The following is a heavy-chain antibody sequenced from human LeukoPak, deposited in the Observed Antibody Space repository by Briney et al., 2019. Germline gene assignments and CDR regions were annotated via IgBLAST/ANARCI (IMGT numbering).Heavy chain of an antibody. D-gene: IGHD3-10*01. Sequence: GGSLRLSCAASGFTFSSYAMSWVRQAPGKGLEWVANIHKDGSAKRYVDSVKGRFTISRDNAKSSLYLQMNSLRDEDTAVYYCTRDRGFGADDYWGQGSLVSVSS. CDR2: IHKDGSAK. CDR1: GFTFSSYA. J-gene: IGHJ4*02. CDR3: TRDRGFGADDY. V-gene: IGHV3-7*01.